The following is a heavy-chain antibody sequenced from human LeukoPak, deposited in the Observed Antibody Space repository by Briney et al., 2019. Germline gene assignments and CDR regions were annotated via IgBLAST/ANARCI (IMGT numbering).Heavy chain of an antibody. CDR3: AKDGGLWVSAHWGDS. D-gene: IGHD7-27*01. CDR2: IYSGGST. V-gene: IGHV3-53*01. Sequence: GGSLRLSCAASGFTVSSNYMSWVRQAPGKGLEWVSVIYSGGSTYFADSVKGRFTVSRDNSKNTLFLQMNSLRAEDTAVYYCAKDGGLWVSAHWGDSWGRGTLVTVSS. J-gene: IGHJ4*02. CDR1: GFTVSSNY.